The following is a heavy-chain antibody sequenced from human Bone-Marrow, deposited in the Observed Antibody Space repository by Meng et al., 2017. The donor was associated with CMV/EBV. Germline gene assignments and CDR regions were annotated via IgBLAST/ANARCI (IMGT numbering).Heavy chain of an antibody. V-gene: IGHV5-51*01. J-gene: IGHJ4*02. CDR3: AQLSDSSSYLFAY. Sequence: KVSCKGSGYSFTSYWIGWVRQMPGKGLEWMGIIYPGDSDTRYSPSFQGQVTISADKSISTAYLQWSSLKASDTAMYYCAQLSDSSSYLFAYLCQGNLVTVAS. CDR1: GYSFTSYW. D-gene: IGHD3-22*01. CDR2: IYPGDSDT.